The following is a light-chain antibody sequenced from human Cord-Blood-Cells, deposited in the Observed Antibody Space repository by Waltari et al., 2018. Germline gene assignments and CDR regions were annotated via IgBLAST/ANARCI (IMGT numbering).Light chain of an antibody. V-gene: IGLV3-1*01. CDR3: QAWDSSTVV. Sequence: SYELTQPPSVSVSPGQTASITCAGDKLGDKYACWYKQKPGQSPVLVIYQDSKRPPGIPELFSVSNSGNTAPLTIGGTQAMDEADYYCQAWDSSTVVFGGGTKLTVL. CDR2: QDS. CDR1: KLGDKY. J-gene: IGLJ2*01.